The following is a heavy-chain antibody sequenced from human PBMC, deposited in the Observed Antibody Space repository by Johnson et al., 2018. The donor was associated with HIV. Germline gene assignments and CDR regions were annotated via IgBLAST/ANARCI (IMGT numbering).Heavy chain of an antibody. CDR3: TRHGGYDPRGYVGAFDI. CDR2: IRSKANSYAT. D-gene: IGHD5-12*01. CDR1: GFTFSDYY. V-gene: IGHV3-73*01. Sequence: VQLVESGGGLVKPGGSLRLSCVASGFTFSDYYMSWIRQAPGKGLEWVGRIRSKANSYATAYAASVKGRFAISRDDSKNTAYLQMNSLKPEDTAVYYCTRHGGYDPRGYVGAFDIWGQGTMVTVSS. J-gene: IGHJ3*02.